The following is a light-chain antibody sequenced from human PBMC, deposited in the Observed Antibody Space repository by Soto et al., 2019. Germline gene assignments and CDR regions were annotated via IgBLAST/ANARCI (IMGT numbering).Light chain of an antibody. CDR2: SAS. J-gene: IGKJ5*01. CDR1: QRVGIN. Sequence: EIVMTQSPATLSVSPGETATLSGRASQRVGINLAWYQQKPGQAPRLLIYSASTRASGIPDRFSGSGSGTDFTLTISSLQPEDFATYYCQQSYSTPLITFGQGTRLEIK. CDR3: QQSYSTPLIT. V-gene: IGKV3-15*01.